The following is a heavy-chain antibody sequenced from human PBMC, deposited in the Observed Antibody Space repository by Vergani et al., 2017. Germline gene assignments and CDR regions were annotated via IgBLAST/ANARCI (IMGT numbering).Heavy chain of an antibody. J-gene: IGHJ4*02. CDR1: GFTFSSYA. D-gene: IGHD6-19*01. CDR3: AISSGWYLDD. Sequence: QVQLVESGGGVVQPGRSLRLSCAASGFTFSSYAMHWVRQAPGKGLEWVAVMSYDGSNKYYADSVKVRFTISSDNSKNTLYLQMNSLRAEDTAVYYCAISSGWYLDDWGQGTLVTVSS. CDR2: MSYDGSNK. V-gene: IGHV3-30-3*01.